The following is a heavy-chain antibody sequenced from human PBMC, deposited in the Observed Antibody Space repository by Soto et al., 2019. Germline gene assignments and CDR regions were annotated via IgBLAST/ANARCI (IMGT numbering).Heavy chain of an antibody. J-gene: IGHJ4*02. Sequence: PGGSLRLSCAASGFTFSSFALSWARQAPGKGLEWVSAISGSGDGTDYADSVKGRFTISRDNSKNTLYLQMNSLRAEDTAVYYCAGPGYSAQDYWGQGAGVTVS. CDR2: ISGSGDGT. D-gene: IGHD5-18*01. CDR1: GFTFSSFA. CDR3: AGPGYSAQDY. V-gene: IGHV3-23*01.